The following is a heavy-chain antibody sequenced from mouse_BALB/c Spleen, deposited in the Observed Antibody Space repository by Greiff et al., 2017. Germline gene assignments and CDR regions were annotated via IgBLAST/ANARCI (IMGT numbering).Heavy chain of an antibody. CDR1: GYTFTSYV. CDR2: INPYNDGT. CDR3: ARGDGYSRYAMDY. V-gene: IGHV1-14*01. D-gene: IGHD2-3*01. Sequence: LVESGPELVKPGASVKMSCKASGYTFTSYVMHWVKQKPGQGLEWIGYINPYNDGTKYNEKFKGKATLTSDKSSSTAYMELSSLTSEDSAVYYCARGDGYSRYAMDYWGQGTSVTVSS. J-gene: IGHJ4*01.